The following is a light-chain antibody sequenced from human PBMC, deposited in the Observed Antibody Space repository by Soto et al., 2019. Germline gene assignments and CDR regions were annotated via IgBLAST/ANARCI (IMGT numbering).Light chain of an antibody. CDR1: QDVGRY. CDR3: QHYKNYPWT. J-gene: IGKJ1*01. V-gene: IGKV1-8*01. Sequence: AIRMTQSPSSLSASAGDRVAIACRASQDVGRYLAWYQQKPGQAPKLLIYGASTLQSGVPSRFSGGGSGTDFTLTISGLQSEDFATYYCQHYKNYPWTFGQGTKVGIK. CDR2: GAS.